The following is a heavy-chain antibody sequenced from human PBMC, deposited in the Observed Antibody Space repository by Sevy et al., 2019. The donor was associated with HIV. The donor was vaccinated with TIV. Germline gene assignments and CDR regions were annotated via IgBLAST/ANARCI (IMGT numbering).Heavy chain of an antibody. CDR3: AGENAWGRGYS. CDR1: GGSITSLY. J-gene: IGHJ4*02. V-gene: IGHV4-59*08. Sequence: SETLSLTCTVSGGSITSLYWNWIRQPPGKGLEWIANIYYNGHINYNPSLKSRVTSSLDTSKNQFALRLSSVTAADTAMYYCAGENAWGRGYSWGQGTLVTVSS. CDR2: IYYNGHI. D-gene: IGHD1-26*01.